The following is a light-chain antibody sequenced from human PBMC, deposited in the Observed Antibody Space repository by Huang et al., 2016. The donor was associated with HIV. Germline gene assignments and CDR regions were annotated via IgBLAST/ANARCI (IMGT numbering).Light chain of an antibody. CDR3: QQYHSSPVT. V-gene: IGKV3-20*01. CDR2: CAS. CDR1: QSISRSY. J-gene: IGKJ5*01. Sequence: IVLTQSPGTMSVSPWERATLSCRASQSISRSYLVWYQQKPGQAPRLLIYCASSRATGIPDRFSGSGSGRDFTLTISRLEPEDFAVYFCQQYHSSPVTFGQGTRLEIK.